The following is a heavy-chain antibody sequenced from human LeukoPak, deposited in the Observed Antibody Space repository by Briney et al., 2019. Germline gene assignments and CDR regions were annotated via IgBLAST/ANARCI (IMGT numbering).Heavy chain of an antibody. CDR2: IRYDGSNK. V-gene: IGHV3-30*02. CDR3: ATSTRGVLRYFDWLFRNDAFDI. Sequence: GGSLRLSCAASGFTFSSYGMHWVRQAPGKGLEWVAFIRYDGSNKYYADSVKGRFTISRDNSKNTLYLQMNSLRAEDTAVYYCATSTRGVLRYFDWLFRNDAFDIWGQGTMVTASS. CDR1: GFTFSSYG. J-gene: IGHJ3*02. D-gene: IGHD3-9*01.